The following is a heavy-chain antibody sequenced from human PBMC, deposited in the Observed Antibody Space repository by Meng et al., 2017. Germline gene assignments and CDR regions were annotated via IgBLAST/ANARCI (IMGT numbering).Heavy chain of an antibody. J-gene: IGHJ4*02. CDR1: GGTCGSYA. CDR2: IIPIFGTA. D-gene: IGHD3-22*01. Sequence: QVPLVQSGAWVKKPGSSVKVACKASGGTCGSYAISWVRQAPGQGLEWMGGIIPIFGTANYAQKFQGRVTITADKSTSTAYMELSSLRSEDTAVYYCAVTYYYDSSGYYYNFDYWGQGTLVTVSS. CDR3: AVTYYYDSSGYYYNFDY. V-gene: IGHV1-69*06.